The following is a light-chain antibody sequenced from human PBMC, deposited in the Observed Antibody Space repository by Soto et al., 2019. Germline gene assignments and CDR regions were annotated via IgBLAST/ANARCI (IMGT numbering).Light chain of an antibody. CDR2: EVS. J-gene: IGLJ1*01. CDR1: SSDVGGYNY. CDR3: NSYTSSSTPYF. Sequence: QSALTQPASVSGSPGQSITISCTGTSSDVGGYNYVSWYQQHPGKAPKLMIYEVSNRPLGVSHRFSGSKSGNTASLTISGLQAEDEADYYCNSYTSSSTPYFFGSGTKLTVL. V-gene: IGLV2-14*01.